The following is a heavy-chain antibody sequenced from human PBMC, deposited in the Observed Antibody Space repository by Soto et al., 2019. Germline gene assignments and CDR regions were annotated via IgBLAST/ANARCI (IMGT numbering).Heavy chain of an antibody. CDR1: GFTFSIHE. D-gene: IGHD2-8*01. CDR2: ISGSGVTT. V-gene: IGHV3-48*03. J-gene: IGHJ4*02. Sequence: YLRLSCAASGFTFSIHERNWVRQAPGKGLEWISYISGSGVTTYYADSVRGRFIVSRDNAQESLFLQMNSLRVEDTAIYYCARGGVYWGQGTLVTVSS. CDR3: ARGGVY.